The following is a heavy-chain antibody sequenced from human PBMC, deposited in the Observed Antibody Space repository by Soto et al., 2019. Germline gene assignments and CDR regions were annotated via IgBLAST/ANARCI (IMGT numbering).Heavy chain of an antibody. J-gene: IGHJ5*02. CDR3: ARDGGERLKSGGGWFDP. Sequence: PSETLSLTCTFSVDSISNFHWWTWLRQPPGGGLEWIGEIFHSGSTTYNPSLKSRVTIAADKSTNQFSLNLNSVTAADTAVYYCARDGGERLKSGGGWFDPWGPGSLVTVSS. CDR1: VDSISNFHW. CDR2: IFHSGST. V-gene: IGHV4-4*02. D-gene: IGHD6-25*01.